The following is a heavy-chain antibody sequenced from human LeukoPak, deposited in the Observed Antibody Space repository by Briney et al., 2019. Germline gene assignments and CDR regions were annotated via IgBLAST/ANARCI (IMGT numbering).Heavy chain of an antibody. J-gene: IGHJ4*02. V-gene: IGHV1-2*02. D-gene: IGHD3-22*01. CDR2: INPNSGGT. Sequence: ASVKVSCKASGYTFTGYYMHWVRQAPGQGLEWMGWINPNSGGTSYAQKFQGRVTMTRDTSISTAYMELSRLRSDDTAVYYCARGHLSGYYYDSSGYSPFDYWGQGTLVTVSS. CDR3: ARGHLSGYYYDSSGYSPFDY. CDR1: GYTFTGYY.